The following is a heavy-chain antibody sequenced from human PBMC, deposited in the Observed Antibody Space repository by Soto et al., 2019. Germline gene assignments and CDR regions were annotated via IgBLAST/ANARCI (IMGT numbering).Heavy chain of an antibody. CDR3: ARGLIYWFDP. CDR2: INHSGST. Sequence: QVQLQQWGAGLLKPSETLSLTCAVYGGSFSGYYWSWIRQPPGKGLEWFGEINHSGSTNYNPSLKSRVTISVDTSKNQFSLKLSSVTAADTAVYYCARGLIYWFDPWGQGTLVTVSS. CDR1: GGSFSGYY. J-gene: IGHJ5*02. V-gene: IGHV4-34*01.